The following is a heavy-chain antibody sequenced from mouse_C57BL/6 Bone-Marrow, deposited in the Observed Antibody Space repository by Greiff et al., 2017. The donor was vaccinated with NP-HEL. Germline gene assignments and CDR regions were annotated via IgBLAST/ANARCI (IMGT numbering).Heavy chain of an antibody. CDR1: GFNIKDAY. Sequence: VQLKQSGAELVRPGASVKLSCTVSGFNIKDAYMHWVKQRPEQGLEWIGWIDPENGDTEYASKFQGKATITADTSSNTAYLQLSSLTSEDTAVYYCTTGGSSPYAMDYWGQGTSVTVSS. D-gene: IGHD1-1*01. CDR3: TTGGSSPYAMDY. V-gene: IGHV14-4*01. CDR2: IDPENGDT. J-gene: IGHJ4*01.